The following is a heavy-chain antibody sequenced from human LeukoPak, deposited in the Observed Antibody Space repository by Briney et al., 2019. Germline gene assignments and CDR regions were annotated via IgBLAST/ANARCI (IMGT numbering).Heavy chain of an antibody. V-gene: IGHV4-34*01. D-gene: IGHD3-10*01. CDR3: ARDPGSGSYSH. J-gene: IGHJ4*02. CDR1: GGSFSGYY. Sequence: SETLSLTCAVYGGSFSGYYWSWIRQPPGKGLEWIGEINHSGSTNYNPSLKSRVTISVDTSKNQFSLKLSSVTAADTAVYYCARDPGSGSYSHWGQGTLVTVSS. CDR2: INHSGST.